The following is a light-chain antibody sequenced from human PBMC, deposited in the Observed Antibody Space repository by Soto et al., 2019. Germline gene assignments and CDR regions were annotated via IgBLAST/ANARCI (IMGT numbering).Light chain of an antibody. V-gene: IGLV2-14*01. CDR3: SSYTSSSHVV. CDR2: DVS. J-gene: IGLJ2*01. Sequence: QSALTQPASVSGSPGQSITISCTGTSSDVGGYNYVSWYQQHPGKAPKLMIYDVSNRPSGVSNRFSGSKSGKTASLTISGLQAEDEADYYCSSYTSSSHVVFGGGTKLTVL. CDR1: SSDVGGYNY.